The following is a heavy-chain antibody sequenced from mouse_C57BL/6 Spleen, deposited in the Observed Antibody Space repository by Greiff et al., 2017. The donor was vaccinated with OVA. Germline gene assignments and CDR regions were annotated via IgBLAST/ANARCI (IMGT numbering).Heavy chain of an antibody. D-gene: IGHD2-4*01. CDR1: GFTFSSYA. CDR2: ISDGGSYT. J-gene: IGHJ2*01. Sequence: EVKVVESGGGLVKPGGSLKLSCAASGFTFSSYAMSWVRQTPEKRLEWVATISDGGSYTYYPDNVKGRFTISRDNAKNNLYLQMSHLKSEDTAMYYCARGGVYDYDVGFDYWGQGTTLTVSS. V-gene: IGHV5-4*03. CDR3: ARGGVYDYDVGFDY.